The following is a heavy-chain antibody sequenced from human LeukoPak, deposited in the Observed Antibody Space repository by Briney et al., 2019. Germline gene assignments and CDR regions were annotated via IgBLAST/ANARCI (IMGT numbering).Heavy chain of an antibody. CDR1: GFTFSNYA. Sequence: GGSLRLSCAASGFTFSNYAMHWVRQAPGKGLEWVAVISYDGSNKYYADTVKGRFTISRDNSKNTLYLQMNSLRAEDTAVYYCAREPYSSGWYFSYYFDYWGQGTLVTVSS. CDR2: ISYDGSNK. D-gene: IGHD6-19*01. J-gene: IGHJ4*02. V-gene: IGHV3-30-3*01. CDR3: AREPYSSGWYFSYYFDY.